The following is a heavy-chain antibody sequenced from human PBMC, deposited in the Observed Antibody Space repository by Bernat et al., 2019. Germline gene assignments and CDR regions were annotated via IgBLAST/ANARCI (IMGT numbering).Heavy chain of an antibody. J-gene: IGHJ1*01. CDR3: AKDQYGDTIVVAPGEH. D-gene: IGHD3-22*01. CDR2: ISGTGGRR. CDR1: GFTFSSYA. V-gene: IGHV3-23*01. Sequence: EVQLLESGGGFVQPGGSLRLSCAASGFTFSSYAMSWVRQAPGKGLEWVSAISGTGGRRYYTDSVKGRFTISRDNSKNTLFLQMNSLRAEDTAIYYCAKDQYGDTIVVAPGEHWGQGTLVTVSS.